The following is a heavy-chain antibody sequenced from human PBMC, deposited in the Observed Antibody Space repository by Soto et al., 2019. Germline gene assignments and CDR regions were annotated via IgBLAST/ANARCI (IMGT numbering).Heavy chain of an antibody. Sequence: GGSLRLSCVASDFSFRNYGMHWVRQAPGKGLEWVADISYDGRNKYYAESVKGRFTISRDNCKNTLYLQMNSLRTEDTAVYYCAKDWRWEQQIYGMNVWGQGTTVTVSS. J-gene: IGHJ6*02. V-gene: IGHV3-30*18. D-gene: IGHD1-26*01. CDR3: AKDWRWEQQIYGMNV. CDR1: DFSFRNYG. CDR2: ISYDGRNK.